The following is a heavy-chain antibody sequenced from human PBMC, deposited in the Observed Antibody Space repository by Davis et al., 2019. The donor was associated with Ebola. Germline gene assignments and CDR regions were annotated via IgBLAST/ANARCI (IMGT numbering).Heavy chain of an antibody. D-gene: IGHD3-10*01. V-gene: IGHV3-7*03. CDR2: IKQDGTEK. J-gene: IGHJ4*02. CDR3: ARGGVTFDY. CDR1: GFTFSTFW. Sequence: GESLKISCAASGFTFSTFWMSWVRQAPGKGLEWVANIKQDGTEKNYVDSVKGRLTISRDNAMNSLYLQMNSLRAEDTAVFYCARGGVTFDYWGKGTLVTVPS.